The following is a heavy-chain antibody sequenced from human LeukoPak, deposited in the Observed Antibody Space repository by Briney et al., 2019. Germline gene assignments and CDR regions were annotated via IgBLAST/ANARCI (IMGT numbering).Heavy chain of an antibody. D-gene: IGHD2-2*01. CDR1: GYTFTCYH. Sequence: ASVKVSCKASGYTFTCYHMHWVRQAPGQGLEWMGWINPNTGGRNYAQKFQGRVTMTRDTSISTAYMELSSLRSDDTAVYYCAREGGDYTSRWSGYWGQGTLVTVSS. J-gene: IGHJ4*02. CDR3: AREGGDYTSRWSGY. CDR2: INPNTGGR. V-gene: IGHV1-2*02.